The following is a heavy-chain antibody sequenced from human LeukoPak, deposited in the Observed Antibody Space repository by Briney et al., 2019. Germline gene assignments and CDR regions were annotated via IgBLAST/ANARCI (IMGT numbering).Heavy chain of an antibody. CDR1: GFTFSSYH. J-gene: IGHJ4*02. CDR2: ISTSSSSSYI. V-gene: IGHV3-21*01. Sequence: GGSLRLSCAASGFTFSSYHMNWVRQAPGKGLEWVSSISTSSSSSYIYYADSVTGRFTISRDNAKNSLYLQMNSLRAEDTAVYYCARRATTERGHSYGLDYWGQGTLVTVSS. CDR3: ARRATTERGHSYGLDY. D-gene: IGHD5-18*01.